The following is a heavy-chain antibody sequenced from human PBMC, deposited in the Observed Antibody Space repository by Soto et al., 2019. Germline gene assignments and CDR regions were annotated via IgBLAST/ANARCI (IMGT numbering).Heavy chain of an antibody. V-gene: IGHV1-18*01. J-gene: IGHJ3*02. D-gene: IGHD3-3*01. CDR3: ARVAVFVDAFDI. CDR1: GYTFTSYG. Sequence: ASVKVSCKASGYTFTSYGISWVRQAPGQGLERMGWISAYNGNTNYAQKLQGRVTMTTDTSTTTAYMELRSLRSDDTAVYYCARVAVFVDAFDIWGQGTMVTVSS. CDR2: ISAYNGNT.